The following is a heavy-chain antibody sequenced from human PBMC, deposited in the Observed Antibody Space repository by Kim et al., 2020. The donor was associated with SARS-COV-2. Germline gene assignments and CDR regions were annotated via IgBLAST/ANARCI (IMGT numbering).Heavy chain of an antibody. CDR1: GFTFSSYG. CDR3: ARDSYGPKVYGMDV. V-gene: IGHV3-33*01. D-gene: IGHD1-26*01. J-gene: IGHJ6*02. Sequence: GGSLRLSCAASGFTFSSYGMHWVRQAPGKGLEWVAVIWYDGSNKYYADSVKGRFTISRDNSKNTLYLQMNSLRAEDTAVYYCARDSYGPKVYGMDVWGQGTTVTVSS. CDR2: IWYDGSNK.